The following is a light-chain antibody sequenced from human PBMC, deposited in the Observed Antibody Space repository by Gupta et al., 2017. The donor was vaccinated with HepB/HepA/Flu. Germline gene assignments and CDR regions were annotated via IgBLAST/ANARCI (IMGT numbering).Light chain of an antibody. CDR3: GTWDSSLSAYV. CDR2: ENN. V-gene: IGLV1-51*02. J-gene: IGLJ1*01. Sequence: QSVLPQPPSVSAAPGQKVTISCSGSSSNIGNNYVSWYQQLPGTAPKLLIYENNKRPSGIPDRVSGSKSGTSATRGITGLQTGDEADYYCGTWDSSLSAYVFGTGTKVTVL. CDR1: SSNIGNNY.